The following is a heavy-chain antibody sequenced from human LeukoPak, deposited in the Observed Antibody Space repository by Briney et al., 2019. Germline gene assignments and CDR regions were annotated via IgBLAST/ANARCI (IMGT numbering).Heavy chain of an antibody. CDR3: ARLNYDFDFPDC. CDR2: IYNSGST. J-gene: IGHJ4*02. V-gene: IGHV4-59*01. CDR1: GGSISSYY. Sequence: SETLSLTCTVSGGSISSYYWSWIRQPPGKRLEWIGHIYNSGSTKYNPSLKSRVTISVDTSKNQFSLKLSSVTAADTAMYYCARLNYDFDFPDCWGQGTLATVSS. D-gene: IGHD3-3*01.